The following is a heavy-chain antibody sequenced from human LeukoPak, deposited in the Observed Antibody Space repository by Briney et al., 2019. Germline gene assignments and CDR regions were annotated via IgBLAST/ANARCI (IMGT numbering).Heavy chain of an antibody. D-gene: IGHD1-14*01. V-gene: IGHV6-1*01. CDR2: TYYGSKWSN. Sequence: QTLSLTCVISGDSVSSNGVAWNWVRQSPSRGLEWLGRTYYGSKWSNDYALSVKSRITINPDTSKNQFSLQLNSVTPEDTAVYYCTRGRNSAFDYWGQGTLVTVSS. CDR1: GDSVSSNGVA. J-gene: IGHJ4*02. CDR3: TRGRNSAFDY.